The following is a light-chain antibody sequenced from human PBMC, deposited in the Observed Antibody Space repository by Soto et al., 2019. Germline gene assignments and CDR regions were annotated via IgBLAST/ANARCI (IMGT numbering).Light chain of an antibody. V-gene: IGKV1-8*01. J-gene: IGKJ1*01. Sequence: ALPITQSPFPFSASSGDRVTNTFRPSQGISSYLAWYQQKPGKAPKLLIYAASTLQSGVPSRFSGSGSGTDFTLTISCLQSEDFATYYCQQYYRYPPTFGQGTKV. CDR1: QGISSY. CDR3: QQYYRYPPT. CDR2: AAS.